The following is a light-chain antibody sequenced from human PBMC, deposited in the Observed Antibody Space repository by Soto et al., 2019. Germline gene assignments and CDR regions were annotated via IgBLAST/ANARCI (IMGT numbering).Light chain of an antibody. CDR2: STS. Sequence: QAVVTQEPSLTVSPGGPVTLTCASSTGAVSSDKYATWPQQTPGPAPRALIYSTSNKHSWTPARFSGSLSGGRATLTLSGVQPEDEADYYCLLHYGGAQVWMFGGGTKLTVL. J-gene: IGLJ3*02. CDR3: LLHYGGAQVWM. CDR1: TGAVSSDKY. V-gene: IGLV7-43*01.